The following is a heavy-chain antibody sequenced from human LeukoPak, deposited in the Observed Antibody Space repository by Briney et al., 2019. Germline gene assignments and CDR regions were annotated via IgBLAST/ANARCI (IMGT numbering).Heavy chain of an antibody. D-gene: IGHD6-19*01. Sequence: GGSLRLSCAASGFTVSSNYTTWVRQAPGKGLEWVSFIYSGGRTYYADSVKGRFTISRDNSKNTLHLQMNSLRAEDTAVYYCARGIGEQWMTQGGDYYYYYYMDVWGKGTTVTVSS. J-gene: IGHJ6*03. CDR2: IYSGGRT. V-gene: IGHV3-53*01. CDR3: ARGIGEQWMTQGGDYYYYYYMDV. CDR1: GFTVSSNY.